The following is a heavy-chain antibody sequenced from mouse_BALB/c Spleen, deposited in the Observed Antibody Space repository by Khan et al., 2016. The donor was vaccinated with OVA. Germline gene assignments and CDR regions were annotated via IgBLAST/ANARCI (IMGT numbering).Heavy chain of an antibody. CDR2: INPHIGET. CDR3: TRIYRSDFDY. CDR1: GYSFTGYF. D-gene: IGHD1-1*01. V-gene: IGHV1-20*02. J-gene: IGHJ2*01. Sequence: VQLKQSGPEVVRPGASVKISCKASGYSFTGYFMNWVMQSHGKSLEWIGRINPHIGETFYNQRFKDKATLTVDESSNTAHMEIRSLASEDSAVYYCTRIYRSDFDYWGQGTTLTVSS.